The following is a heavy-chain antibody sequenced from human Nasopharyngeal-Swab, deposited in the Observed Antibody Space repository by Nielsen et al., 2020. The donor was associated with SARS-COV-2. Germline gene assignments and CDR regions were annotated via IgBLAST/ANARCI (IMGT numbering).Heavy chain of an antibody. J-gene: IGHJ3*02. Sequence: SETLSLTCTVSGSSISSSSYYWAWIRQSPGKGLEWIVNLYYSGITFYNPSLKSRVTKSLDTSKNQFSLMLTSVTAADTAVYYCVRGLRIPISGLGGRYDAPDIWGQGAMVTVSS. D-gene: IGHD3/OR15-3a*01. CDR1: GSSISSSSYY. CDR3: VRGLRIPISGLGGRYDAPDI. CDR2: LYYSGIT. V-gene: IGHV4-39*07.